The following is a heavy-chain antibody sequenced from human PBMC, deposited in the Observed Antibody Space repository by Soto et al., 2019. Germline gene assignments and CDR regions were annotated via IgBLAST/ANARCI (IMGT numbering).Heavy chain of an antibody. V-gene: IGHV3-23*01. D-gene: IGHD3-10*01. CDR2: ISGSGGST. CDR3: APHLCFGELDY. Sequence: EVQLLESGGGLVQPGGSLRLSCAASGFTFSSYAMSWVRQAPGKGLEWVSDISGSGGSTYYADSVKGGFTISKDNSKNTVYLQMNSLRAEDTAVYYCAPHLCFGELDYWGQGTLVTVSS. CDR1: GFTFSSYA. J-gene: IGHJ4*02.